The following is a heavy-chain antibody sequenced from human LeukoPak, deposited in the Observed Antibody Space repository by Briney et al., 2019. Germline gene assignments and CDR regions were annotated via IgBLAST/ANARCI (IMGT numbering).Heavy chain of an antibody. V-gene: IGHV4-59*11. Sequence: SETLSLTCTVSGDSISSHYRSWIRQPPGKGLEWIGYVYYSGSTNYNPSLKSRVTISVDTSKNQFSLKLSSVTAADAAMYYCARLYYDSSGQYYFDYWGQGTLVTVSS. CDR3: ARLYYDSSGQYYFDY. CDR2: VYYSGST. D-gene: IGHD3-22*01. J-gene: IGHJ4*02. CDR1: GDSISSHY.